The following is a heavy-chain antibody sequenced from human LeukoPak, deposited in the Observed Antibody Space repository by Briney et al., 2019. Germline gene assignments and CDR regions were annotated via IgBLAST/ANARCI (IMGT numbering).Heavy chain of an antibody. J-gene: IGHJ3*02. CDR1: GGSISSSSYY. CDR3: ARPTSGSYSYAFDI. CDR2: IYYSGST. D-gene: IGHD3-10*01. Sequence: PSETLSLTCTVSGGSISSSSYYWGWIRQPPGKGLEWIGSIYYSGSTNYNPSLSSRVTISVDTSRNQVSLKLTSVTAADTAVYYCARPTSGSYSYAFDIWGQGTMVTVSS. V-gene: IGHV4-39*07.